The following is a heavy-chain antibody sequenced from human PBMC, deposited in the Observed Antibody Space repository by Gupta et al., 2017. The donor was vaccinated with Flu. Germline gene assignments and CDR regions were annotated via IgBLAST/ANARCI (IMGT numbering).Heavy chain of an antibody. Sequence: QLVESGGGVVQPGCSLRLSCTGSEFALNSYAIHWVRQAPGRGLEWVGLIWYDGTQHFYADSVRGRFTISRDNNRNILFLDMKSLRVEDTATYYCARDMGAPGFQLSGIDYWGQGNLVTVSS. CDR2: IWYDGTQH. J-gene: IGHJ4*02. CDR3: ARDMGAPGFQLSGIDY. D-gene: IGHD3-16*02. CDR1: EFALNSYA. V-gene: IGHV3-33*01.